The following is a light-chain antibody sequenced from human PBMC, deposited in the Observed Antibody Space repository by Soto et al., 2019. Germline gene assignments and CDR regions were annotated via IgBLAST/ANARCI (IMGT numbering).Light chain of an antibody. CDR1: NSDVGIYDF. J-gene: IGLJ3*02. V-gene: IGLV2-14*01. Sequence: QSALTQPASVSGTPGQSITISCTGSNSDVGIYDFVSWYQHHPGRAPKLIVSEVSHRPSGVSNRFSGSKSGNTASLTISGLKTEDEADYYCQSSDSDQRVFGGGTKLTVL. CDR3: QSSDSDQRV. CDR2: EVS.